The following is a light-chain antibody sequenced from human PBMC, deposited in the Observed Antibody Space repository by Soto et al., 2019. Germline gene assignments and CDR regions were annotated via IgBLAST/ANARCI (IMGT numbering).Light chain of an antibody. CDR2: GVS. CDR3: SSYTSASALL. J-gene: IGLJ1*01. CDR1: SSDVGGYNY. V-gene: IGLV2-14*01. Sequence: QSVLTQPASVSGSPGQSITISCTGTSSDVGGYNYVSWYQQHPGKAPKLMIFGVSNRPSGVSYRFSGSKSGNTASLTISGLQADDEADYYCSSYTSASALLFGTGTKVTVL.